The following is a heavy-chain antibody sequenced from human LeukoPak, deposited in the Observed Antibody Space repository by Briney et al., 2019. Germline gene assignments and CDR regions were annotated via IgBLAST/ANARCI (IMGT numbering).Heavy chain of an antibody. V-gene: IGHV3-74*01. Sequence: PGGSLRLSCAASGFTFSSHWMHWVRQAPGKGLVWVSRINSDGSSISYADSVKGRFTISRDNAKNTLYLQMNSLRAEDTAVYYCAKEGSWTYYYYYYGMDVWGQGTTVTVSS. CDR3: AKEGSWTYYYYYYGMDV. CDR2: INSDGSSI. CDR1: GFTFSSHW. D-gene: IGHD6-13*01. J-gene: IGHJ6*02.